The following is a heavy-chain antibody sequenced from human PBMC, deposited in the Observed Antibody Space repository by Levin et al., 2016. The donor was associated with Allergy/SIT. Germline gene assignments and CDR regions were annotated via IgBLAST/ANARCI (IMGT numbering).Heavy chain of an antibody. CDR1: GYSFSGYY. J-gene: IGHJ5*02. V-gene: IGHV1-2*02. CDR2: INPNSGGT. Sequence: ASVKVSCKASGYSFSGYYMHWVRQAPGQGLEWMGWINPNSGGTDSAQKFQGRVTMTRDTSISTAYMELSRLRSDDTAVYYCARYSAPTASYSSSWYVHYNWFDPWGQGTLVTVSS. CDR3: ARYSAPTASYSSSWYVHYNWFDP. D-gene: IGHD6-13*01.